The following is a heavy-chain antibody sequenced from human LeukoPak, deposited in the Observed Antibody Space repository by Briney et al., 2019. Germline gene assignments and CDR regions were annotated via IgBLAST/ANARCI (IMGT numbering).Heavy chain of an antibody. J-gene: IGHJ4*02. D-gene: IGHD6-19*01. CDR2: IYSGGKT. V-gene: IGHV3-53*01. CDR3: AIVDNTGWYCFDY. Sequence: GGSLRLSCAASGFTVSSNYMSWVRQAPGKGLEWVSAIYSGGKTDYADSVKGRFTISRDNAKNTLYLQMNSLRAEDTAVYFCAIVDNTGWYCFDYWGQGTLVTVSS. CDR1: GFTVSSNY.